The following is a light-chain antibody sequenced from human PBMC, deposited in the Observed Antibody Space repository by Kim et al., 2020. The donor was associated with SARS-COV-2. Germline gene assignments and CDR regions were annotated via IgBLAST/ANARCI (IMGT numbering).Light chain of an antibody. CDR2: GLD. V-gene: IGLV2-8*01. CDR3: SSYAGSNNVL. CDR1: SSDVGGYNY. J-gene: IGLJ2*01. Sequence: GQSVAISCTGTSSDVGGYNYVSWYQQHPGKAPKLMIYGLDKRPSGVPDRFSGSKSGNTASLTVSGLQAEDEADYYCSSYAGSNNVLFGGRTQLTVL.